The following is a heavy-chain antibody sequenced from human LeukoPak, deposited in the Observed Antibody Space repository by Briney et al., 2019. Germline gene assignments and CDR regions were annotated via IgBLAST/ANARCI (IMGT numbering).Heavy chain of an antibody. CDR1: GYTFTSYG. J-gene: IGHJ4*02. V-gene: IGHV1-18*01. CDR3: ARDCIGCHGFDY. D-gene: IGHD2-15*01. Sequence: ASVKVSCKTSGYTFTSYGITWVRQAPGQGLEWMGWVSAYADNTDYVQKIQGRVTMTTDTSTSTAYMELRSLRSDDTAVYYCARDCIGCHGFDYWGQGTLVTVSS. CDR2: VSAYADNT.